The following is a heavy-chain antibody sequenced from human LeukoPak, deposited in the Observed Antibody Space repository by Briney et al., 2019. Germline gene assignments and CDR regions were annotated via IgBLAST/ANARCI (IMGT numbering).Heavy chain of an antibody. CDR3: ARDRVAKGAFDI. Sequence: PGGSLRLSCAASGFTFSSYGMHWVRQAPGKGLEWVAFIRYDGSNKYYADSVKGRFTISRDNSKNTLYLQMNSLRVEDTAVYYCARDRVAKGAFDIWGQGTMVTVSS. CDR2: IRYDGSNK. V-gene: IGHV3-30*02. J-gene: IGHJ3*02. D-gene: IGHD2-15*01. CDR1: GFTFSSYG.